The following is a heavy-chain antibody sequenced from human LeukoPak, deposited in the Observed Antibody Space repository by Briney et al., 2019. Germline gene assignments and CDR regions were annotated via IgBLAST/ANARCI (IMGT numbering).Heavy chain of an antibody. CDR2: ISYNSNYI. CDR3: VRGALGSASPYHFDF. CDR1: GCTFSNFS. Sequence: PGGSLRLSCAASGCTFSNFSMHWVRQSAGKGLEWVASISYNSNYIYTANSIRGRFTISRDNAKDSLFLQMTSLRPEDTAVFYCVRGALGSASPYHFDFWGQGALVTVSS. V-gene: IGHV3-21*01. J-gene: IGHJ4*02. D-gene: IGHD3-10*01.